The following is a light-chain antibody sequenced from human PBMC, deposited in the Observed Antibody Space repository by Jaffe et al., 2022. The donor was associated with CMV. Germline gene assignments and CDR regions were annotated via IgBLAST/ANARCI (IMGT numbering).Light chain of an antibody. CDR2: EDN. Sequence: NFMLTQPHSVSGSPGKTVTISCTCSSGSIASNYVQWYQQRPGSAPTTVIYEDNKRPSGVPDRFSGSIDSSSNSASLTISGLKTEDEADYFCQSYDTNTYWLFGGGTKLTVL. V-gene: IGLV6-57*04. J-gene: IGLJ3*02. CDR3: QSYDTNTYWL. CDR1: SGSIASNY.